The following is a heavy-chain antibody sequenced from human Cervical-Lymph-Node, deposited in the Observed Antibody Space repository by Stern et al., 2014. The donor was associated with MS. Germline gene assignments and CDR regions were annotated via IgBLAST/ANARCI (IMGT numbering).Heavy chain of an antibody. D-gene: IGHD3-16*01. J-gene: IGHJ5*02. CDR2: INHSGST. CDR3: ARGGGGSAWFDP. V-gene: IGHV4-34*01. CDR1: GGSFSGYY. Sequence: QVQLQQWGAGLLKPSETLSLTCAVYGGSFSGYYWSWIRQPPGQGLEWIGEINHSGSTNYNPSLKSRVTISVDTSKNQFSLKLSSVTAADTAVYYCARGGGGSAWFDPWGQGTLVTVSS.